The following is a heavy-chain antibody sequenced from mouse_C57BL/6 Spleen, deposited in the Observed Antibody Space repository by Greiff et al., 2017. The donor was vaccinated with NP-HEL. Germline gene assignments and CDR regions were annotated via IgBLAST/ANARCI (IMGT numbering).Heavy chain of an antibody. D-gene: IGHD1-1*01. CDR2: IYPGDGDT. Sequence: VQLQQSGAELVKPGASVKISCKASGYAFSSYWMNWVKQRPGKGLEWIGQIYPGDGDTNYNGKFKGKATLTADKSSSTAYMQLSRLTSEDSAVYFCARGFTTVVAHFDYWGQGTTLTVSS. CDR3: ARGFTTVVAHFDY. V-gene: IGHV1-80*01. CDR1: GYAFSSYW. J-gene: IGHJ2*01.